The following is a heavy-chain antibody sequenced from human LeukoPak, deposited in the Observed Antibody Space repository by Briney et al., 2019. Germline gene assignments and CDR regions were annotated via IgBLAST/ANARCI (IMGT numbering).Heavy chain of an antibody. J-gene: IGHJ4*02. Sequence: GGSLRLSCAASGFTFNNYAMSWVRQTPGKGLEWVSAISGTGGSTYYADSVKGRFTISRDNSKNTLYLQMNSLKAEDTAVYYCVRGRYRGFDYEYWGQGTLVTVSS. CDR2: ISGTGGST. CDR1: GFTFNNYA. CDR3: VRGRYRGFDYEY. D-gene: IGHD5-12*01. V-gene: IGHV3-23*01.